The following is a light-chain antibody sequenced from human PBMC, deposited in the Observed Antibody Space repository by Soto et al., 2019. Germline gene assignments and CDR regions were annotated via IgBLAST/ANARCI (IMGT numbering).Light chain of an antibody. V-gene: IGKV4-1*01. CDR1: RIFLYKSNNKNH. CDR3: QQYFDVPFT. CDR2: WAS. J-gene: IGKJ4*01. Sequence: DIVMTQAPDSLCVSLCERATINCKVSRIFLYKSNNKNHLAWYQQKPGQPPQLIIYWASTRESGVPERFSGSGSGTDFTLTISSLEAEDVAFYWCQQYFDVPFTFGGGTKVDIK.